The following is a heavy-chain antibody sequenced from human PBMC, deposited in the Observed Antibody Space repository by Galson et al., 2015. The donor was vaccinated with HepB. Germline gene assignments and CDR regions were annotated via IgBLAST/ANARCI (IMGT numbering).Heavy chain of an antibody. J-gene: IGHJ6*02. CDR2: ISYDGSNK. Sequence: SLRLSCAASGFTFSSYAMHWVRQAPGKGLEWVAVISYDGSNKYYADSVKGRFTISRDNSKNTPYLQMNSLRAEDTAVYYCALGDIVLMVYALGGMDVWGQGTTVTVSS. D-gene: IGHD2-8*01. CDR1: GFTFSSYA. CDR3: ALGDIVLMVYALGGMDV. V-gene: IGHV3-30-3*01.